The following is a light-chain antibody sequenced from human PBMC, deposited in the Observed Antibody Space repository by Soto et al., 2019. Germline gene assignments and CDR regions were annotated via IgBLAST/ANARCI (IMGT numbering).Light chain of an antibody. CDR3: SSTAGNNNLV. CDR1: SSDVGAYKY. CDR2: EVS. J-gene: IGLJ3*02. Sequence: QSALTQPASVSGSPGQSITISCTGTSSDVGAYKYVSWYQQHPGKAPKLIIYEVSKRPSGVPDRFSGSKSGNTASLTVSGLQAEDEAVYYCSSTAGNNNLVFGGGTKVTVL. V-gene: IGLV2-8*01.